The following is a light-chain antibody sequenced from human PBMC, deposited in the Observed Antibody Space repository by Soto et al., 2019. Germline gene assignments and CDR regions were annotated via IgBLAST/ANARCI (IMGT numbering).Light chain of an antibody. V-gene: IGKV3-20*01. Sequence: VLTQSPATLSLSPGERATLSCRASLNVNSYLAWYQQKPGQAPRLLIYGASSRATGIPDRFSGSGSGTDFTLTISRLEPEDFAVYYCQQYGSSITFGQGTRLEIK. CDR3: QQYGSSIT. CDR1: LNVNSY. CDR2: GAS. J-gene: IGKJ5*01.